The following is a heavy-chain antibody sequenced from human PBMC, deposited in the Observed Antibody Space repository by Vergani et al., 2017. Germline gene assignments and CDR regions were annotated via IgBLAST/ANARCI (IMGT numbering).Heavy chain of an antibody. CDR3: ARGSDPSIYYYGMDV. CDR1: GFTFSSYE. V-gene: IGHV3-48*03. Sequence: EVQLVESGGGLVQPGGSLRLSCAASGFTFSSYEMNWVRQAPGKGLEWVSYISSSGSTIYYADSVKGRFTISRDNAKNSLYLQMNSLRAEDTAVYYCARGSDPSIYYYGMDVWGQGTTVTVSS. J-gene: IGHJ6*02. CDR2: ISSSGSTI. D-gene: IGHD3-9*01.